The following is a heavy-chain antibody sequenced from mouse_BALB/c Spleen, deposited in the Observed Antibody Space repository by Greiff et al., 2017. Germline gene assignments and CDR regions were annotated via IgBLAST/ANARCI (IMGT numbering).Heavy chain of an antibody. CDR2: IDPSDSYT. CDR1: GYTFTSYW. CDR3: ARKSMVTPDY. Sequence: QVHVKQPGAELVKPGASVKLSCKASGYTFTSYWMHWVKQRPGQGLEWIGEIDPSDSYTNYNQKFKGKATLTVDKSSSTAYMQLSSLTSEDSAVYYCARKSMVTPDYWGQGTTLTVSS. J-gene: IGHJ2*01. D-gene: IGHD2-10*02. V-gene: IGHV1-69*02.